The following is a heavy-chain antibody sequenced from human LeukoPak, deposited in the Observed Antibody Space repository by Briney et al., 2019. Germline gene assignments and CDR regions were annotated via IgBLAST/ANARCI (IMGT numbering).Heavy chain of an antibody. J-gene: IGHJ4*02. CDR1: GGSISSYY. CDR2: IYYSGST. CDR3: ARALKWENGWYRHFDY. D-gene: IGHD6-19*01. Sequence: SETLSLTCTVSGGSISSYYWSWIRQPPGKGLEGIGYIYYSGSTNYNPSLKSRVTISVDTSKNQFSLKLSSVTAADTAVYYCARALKWENGWYRHFDYWGQGTLVTVSS. V-gene: IGHV4-59*01.